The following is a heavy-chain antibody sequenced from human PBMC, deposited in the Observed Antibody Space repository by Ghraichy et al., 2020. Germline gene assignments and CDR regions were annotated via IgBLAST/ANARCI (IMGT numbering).Heavy chain of an antibody. J-gene: IGHJ6*02. V-gene: IGHV4-34*01. CDR1: NGSFNGYY. CDR3: ARVKWRGDPFPYYGLDI. CDR2: IDHGGDT. D-gene: IGHD3-16*01. Sequence: SETLSLTCAVYNGSFNGYYWSWIRQPPGKGLEWIGEIDHGGDTYYNPSLRSRVTLSADTSKSQFSLKVTSLTAADTAVYYCARVKWRGDPFPYYGLDIWGQGTAVTVSS.